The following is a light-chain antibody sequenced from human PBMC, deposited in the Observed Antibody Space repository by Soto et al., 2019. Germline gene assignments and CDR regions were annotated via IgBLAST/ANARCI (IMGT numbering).Light chain of an antibody. J-gene: IGKJ1*01. CDR1: QSLVYSDGNTY. CDR3: QQYNNYPRT. Sequence: DVVMTQSPLSLPVTLGQPASISCRSSQSLVYSDGNTYLNWFQQRPGQSPRRLIYHVSNRDSGVPDRFSGSGSGTEFTLTISNLQPDDFATYFCQQYNNYPRTFGQGTKVEIK. CDR2: HVS. V-gene: IGKV2-30*01.